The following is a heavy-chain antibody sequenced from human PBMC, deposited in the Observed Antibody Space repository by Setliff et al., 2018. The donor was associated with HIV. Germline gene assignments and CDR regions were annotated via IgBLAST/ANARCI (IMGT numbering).Heavy chain of an antibody. Sequence: PSETLSLTCFRRVYGGSFSGYYWSWIRQPPGKGLEWVGEVTHSGRTNYNPSLESRVTTSVDTSKKQFSLRLTSVTAADTAVYYCARGVRDNSGWSSYYFDYWGQGTLVTVS. CDR3: ARGVRDNSGWSSYYFDY. CDR2: VTHSGRT. D-gene: IGHD6-19*01. CDR1: GGSFSGYY. J-gene: IGHJ4*02. V-gene: IGHV4-34*01.